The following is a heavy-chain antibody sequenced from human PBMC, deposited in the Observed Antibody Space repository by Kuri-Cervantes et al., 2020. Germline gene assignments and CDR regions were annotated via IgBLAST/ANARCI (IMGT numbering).Heavy chain of an antibody. D-gene: IGHD6-13*01. CDR3: ASRGTDSSWYRNPYYYYYYGMDV. J-gene: IGHJ6*02. CDR2: IWYDGSNK. V-gene: IGHV3-33*01. Sequence: GESLKISCAASGFTFSSYGMHWVRQAPGKGLEWVAVIWYDGSNKYYADSVKGRFTISRDNSKNTLYLQMNSLRAEDTAVYYCASRGTDSSWYRNPYYYYYYGMDVWGQGTTVTVSS. CDR1: GFTFSSYG.